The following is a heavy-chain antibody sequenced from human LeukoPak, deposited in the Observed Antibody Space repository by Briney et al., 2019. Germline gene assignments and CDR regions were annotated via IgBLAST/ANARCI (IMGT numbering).Heavy chain of an antibody. CDR2: IYYSGST. V-gene: IGHV4-39*01. D-gene: IGHD5-12*01. Sequence: SETLSLTCTVSGGSISSSSYYWGWIRQPPGKGLEWIGSIYYSGSTHYNPSLKSRVTISVDTSKNQFSLKLSSVTAADTAVYYCARRRGYSAQGYFDYWGQGTLVTVSS. CDR1: GGSISSSSYY. J-gene: IGHJ4*02. CDR3: ARRRGYSAQGYFDY.